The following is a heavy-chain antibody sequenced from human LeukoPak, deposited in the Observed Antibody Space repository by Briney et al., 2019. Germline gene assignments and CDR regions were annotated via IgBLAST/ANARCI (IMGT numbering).Heavy chain of an antibody. Sequence: SETLSLTCAVSSYSLSSGYYWGWIRQPPGKGLEWTGSVYHTGKSYYNPSLKSRVTISVDTSKHQFSLKLTSVTAADTAVYYCARQRYHYDTSGYWASRDFDYWGQGTLVSVSS. V-gene: IGHV4-38-2*01. D-gene: IGHD3-22*01. CDR1: SYSLSSGYY. J-gene: IGHJ4*02. CDR3: ARQRYHYDTSGYWASRDFDY. CDR2: VYHTGKS.